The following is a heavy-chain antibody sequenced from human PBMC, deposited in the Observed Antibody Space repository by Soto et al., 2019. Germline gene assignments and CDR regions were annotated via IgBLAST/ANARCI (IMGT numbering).Heavy chain of an antibody. V-gene: IGHV1-2*04. CDR1: GYTFTGYY. D-gene: IGHD3-10*01. CDR3: AXDYYGSGSYSVVYYYYGMDV. Sequence: ASVKVSCKASGYTFTGYYMHWVRQAPGQGLEWMGWINPNSGGTNYAQKFQGWVTMTRDTSISTAYMELSRLRSDDTAVYYCAXDYYGSGSYSVVYYYYGMDVWGQGTTGTVSS. J-gene: IGHJ6*02. CDR2: INPNSGGT.